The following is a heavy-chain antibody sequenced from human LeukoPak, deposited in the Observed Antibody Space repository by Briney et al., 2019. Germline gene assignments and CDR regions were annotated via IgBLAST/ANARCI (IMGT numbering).Heavy chain of an antibody. D-gene: IGHD6-13*01. CDR1: GVSISSSNW. J-gene: IGHJ3*02. V-gene: IGHV4-4*02. Sequence: SETLSLTCAVSGVSISSSNWWSWVRQPPGKGLEWIGEIYHSGSTNYNPSLKSRVTISVDKSKNQFSLKLSSVTAADTAVYYCARVGNPYSSSWYGAFDIWGQGTMVTVSS. CDR2: IYHSGST. CDR3: ARVGNPYSSSWYGAFDI.